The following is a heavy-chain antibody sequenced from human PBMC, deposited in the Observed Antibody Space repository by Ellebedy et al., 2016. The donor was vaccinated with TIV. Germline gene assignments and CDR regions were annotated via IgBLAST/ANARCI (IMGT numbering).Heavy chain of an antibody. Sequence: SETLSLTCSLSGGSISSHYWSWIRQPPGKGLEWIGNIYFIGHTYYNPSLRGRVTISLDGPQSQFSLRLSSVTAADTAVYYCVRRPYSTSSGGFDYWGQGTLVTVSS. V-gene: IGHV4-59*04. J-gene: IGHJ4*02. CDR1: GGSISSHY. CDR3: VRRPYSTSSGGFDY. CDR2: IYFIGHT. D-gene: IGHD6-6*01.